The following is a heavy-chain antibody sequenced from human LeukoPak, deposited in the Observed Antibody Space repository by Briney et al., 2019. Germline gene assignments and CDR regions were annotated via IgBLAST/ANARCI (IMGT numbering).Heavy chain of an antibody. CDR1: GFTFSNNW. D-gene: IGHD3-10*01. CDR2: IKSKTEGGTT. Sequence: GGSLRLSCAVSGFTFSNNWMTWVRQAPGKGLEWVGRIKSKTEGGTTDYAAPVKGRFTISRDDSKNTLYLQMNSLKTEDTAVYYCTTDRTLLLWFGEGVDYWGQGTLVTVSS. J-gene: IGHJ4*02. V-gene: IGHV3-15*01. CDR3: TTDRTLLLWFGEGVDY.